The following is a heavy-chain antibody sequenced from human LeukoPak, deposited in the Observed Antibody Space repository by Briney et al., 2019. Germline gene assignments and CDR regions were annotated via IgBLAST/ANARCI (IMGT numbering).Heavy chain of an antibody. CDR3: AKDLTTYYYDSSGYYYHY. V-gene: IGHV3-23*01. D-gene: IGHD3-22*01. Sequence: GGSLRLSCAASGFTFSSYAMSWVRQAPGKGLEWVSSISGRGGSTYYADSVKGRFTISRDNSKNTLYLQMNSLRAEDTAVYYCAKDLTTYYYDSSGYYYHYWGQGTLVTVSS. CDR2: ISGRGGST. CDR1: GFTFSSYA. J-gene: IGHJ4*02.